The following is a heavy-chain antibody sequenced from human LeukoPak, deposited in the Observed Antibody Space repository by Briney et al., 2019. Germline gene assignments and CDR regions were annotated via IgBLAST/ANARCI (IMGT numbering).Heavy chain of an antibody. CDR2: ISYDGSNK. Sequence: GGSLRLSCAASGFTFSSYGMHWFRQAPGKGLEGVAVISYDGSNKYYADSVKGRFTISRDNSKNTLYLQMNSLRAEDTAVYYCAKEGVDFWSYDYWGQGTLVTVSS. CDR3: AKEGVDFWSYDY. J-gene: IGHJ4*02. CDR1: GFTFSSYG. V-gene: IGHV3-30*18. D-gene: IGHD3-3*01.